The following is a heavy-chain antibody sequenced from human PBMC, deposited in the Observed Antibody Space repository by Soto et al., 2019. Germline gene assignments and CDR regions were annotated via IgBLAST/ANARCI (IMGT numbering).Heavy chain of an antibody. V-gene: IGHV3-74*01. Sequence: EVQLVESGGGLVQPGGSLRLSCAASGFTFSHYWMHWVRQVPGKGLLWVSRINGDGTHTSYADFVKGRFTISRDNAKTTLLLQMNSLRAEATAVYYCARDFTTAGTPGADFDYWGQGTLLTVSS. D-gene: IGHD4-17*01. J-gene: IGHJ4*02. CDR3: ARDFTTAGTPGADFDY. CDR1: GFTFSHYW. CDR2: INGDGTHT.